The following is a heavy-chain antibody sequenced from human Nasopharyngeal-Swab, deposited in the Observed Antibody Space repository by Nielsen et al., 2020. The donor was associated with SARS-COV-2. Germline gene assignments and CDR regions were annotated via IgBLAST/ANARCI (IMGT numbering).Heavy chain of an antibody. CDR2: IYYSGST. D-gene: IGHD6-13*01. CDR3: AGVARSSWYVLDNWFDP. J-gene: IGHJ5*02. V-gene: IGHV4-39*01. Sequence: RQAPGRGLEWSGSIYYSGSTYYNPSLKSRVTISVDTSKNQFSLKVTSVAAADTAVYYCAGVARSSWYVLDNWFDPWGHGTLVTVSS.